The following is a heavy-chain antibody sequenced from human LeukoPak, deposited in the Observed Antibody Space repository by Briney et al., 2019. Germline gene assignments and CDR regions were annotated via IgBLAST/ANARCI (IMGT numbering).Heavy chain of an antibody. Sequence: SGGSLRLSCAASGFTFINYAMYWVRQAPGKGLEWVSGISASGGSTEYADSVKGRFTIPRDTSENTLFLQMNNLRADDTAVYYCARRPNAFDIWGQGTVVTVSS. V-gene: IGHV3-23*01. CDR3: ARRPNAFDI. CDR2: ISASGGST. D-gene: IGHD6-6*01. J-gene: IGHJ3*02. CDR1: GFTFINYA.